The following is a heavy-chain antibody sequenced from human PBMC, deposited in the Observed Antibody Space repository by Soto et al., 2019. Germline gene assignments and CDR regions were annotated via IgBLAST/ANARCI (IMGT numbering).Heavy chain of an antibody. CDR2: IYYSGST. J-gene: IGHJ6*02. Sequence: SETLSLTCTVSGGSISSGDYYWSWIRQPPGKGLEWIGYIYYSGSTYYNPSLKSRVTISVDTSKNQFSLKLSSVTAADTAVYYCARYYYDSSGYYGSQGRVDYYGMDVWRQRTTVTVSS. CDR1: GGSISSGDYY. CDR3: ARYYYDSSGYYGSQGRVDYYGMDV. D-gene: IGHD3-22*01. V-gene: IGHV4-30-4*01.